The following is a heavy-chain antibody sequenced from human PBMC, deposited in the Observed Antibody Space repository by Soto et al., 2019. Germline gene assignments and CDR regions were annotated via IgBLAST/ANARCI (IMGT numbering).Heavy chain of an antibody. J-gene: IGHJ1*01. Sequence: EVQLVESGGGLVQPGGSLRLSCAASGFTVSNNYMSWIRQAPGKGLEWVSAIYSGGSTYYADSVKGRFTISRDNFKNTLSLQMNSLRDDDTAVYYCARAYGVNWDEYFQHWGQGTLVTVSS. D-gene: IGHD7-27*01. V-gene: IGHV3-66*01. CDR3: ARAYGVNWDEYFQH. CDR2: IYSGGST. CDR1: GFTVSNNY.